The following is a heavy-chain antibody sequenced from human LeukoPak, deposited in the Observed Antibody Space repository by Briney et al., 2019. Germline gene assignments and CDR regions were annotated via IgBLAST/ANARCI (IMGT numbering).Heavy chain of an antibody. CDR1: GFTFSNYE. V-gene: IGHV3-48*03. CDR3: ARETRFNWFDP. D-gene: IGHD1-7*01. Sequence: PGGSLRLSCAASGFTFSNYEMNWVRQAPGKGLEWVSYISSRGGTTCYADSVKGRSTISRDNAKDSLYLQMSSLRAEDTAVYYCARETRFNWFDPWGQGTLVTVSS. J-gene: IGHJ5*02. CDR2: ISSRGGTT.